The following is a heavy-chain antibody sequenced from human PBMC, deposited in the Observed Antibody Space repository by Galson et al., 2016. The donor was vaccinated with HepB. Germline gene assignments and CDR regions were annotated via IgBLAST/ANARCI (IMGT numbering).Heavy chain of an antibody. V-gene: IGHV4-39*02. CDR1: GDSTSSGTFY. J-gene: IGHJ4*02. Sequence: ATLSLPCPVTGDSTSSGTFYWAWIRPPPGQALEWIASVSYGGSAYYAPSLKSRVTLSAYISNTHFFLRVGSVTAAYTAVYYCARHHHNPTFDYWGQGTLVTFSS. CDR3: ARHHHNPTFDY. D-gene: IGHD1-1*01. CDR2: VSYGGSA.